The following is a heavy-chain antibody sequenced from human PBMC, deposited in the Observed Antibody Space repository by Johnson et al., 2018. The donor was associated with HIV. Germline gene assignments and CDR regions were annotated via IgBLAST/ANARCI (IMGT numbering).Heavy chain of an antibody. CDR2: ISFDGSNY. J-gene: IGHJ3*02. D-gene: IGHD6-19*01. Sequence: QVQLVESGGGVVQPGRSLRLSCAASGFTCDDFGMSWVRQSPGKGLEWVTVISFDGSNYYYVDSGKGRFTISRDNAKNSLYLQMNSLRAEDTAVYYCAREQWADAFDIWGQGTMVTVSS. CDR1: GFTCDDFG. CDR3: AREQWADAFDI. V-gene: IGHV3-30*03.